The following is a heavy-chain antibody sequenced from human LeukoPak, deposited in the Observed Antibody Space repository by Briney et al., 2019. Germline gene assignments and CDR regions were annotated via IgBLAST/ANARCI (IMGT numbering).Heavy chain of an antibody. CDR3: ARGPVLRSVPAATSWVRNTHAFDI. CDR1: GGSFSGYY. D-gene: IGHD2-2*01. Sequence: PSETLSLTCAVYGGSFSGYYWSWIRQPPGKGLEWIGEINHSGSTNYNPSLKSRVTISVDTSKNQFSLKLSSVTAADTAVYYCARGPVLRSVPAATSWVRNTHAFDIWGQGTMVTVSS. J-gene: IGHJ3*02. CDR2: INHSGST. V-gene: IGHV4-34*01.